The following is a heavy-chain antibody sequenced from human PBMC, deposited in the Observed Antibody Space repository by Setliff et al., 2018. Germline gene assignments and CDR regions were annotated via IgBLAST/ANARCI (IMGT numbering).Heavy chain of an antibody. J-gene: IGHJ4*02. D-gene: IGHD1-26*01. CDR1: GYTSSSYA. Sequence: GGSLRLSCAASGYTSSSYAMTWVRQAPGKGLEWVSIISASGDTTYYADSVKGRFTISRDNSKNTLYLQMNSLRAEDTAVYYCAKEPIYSGSYYYFDYWGQGTLVTVSS. V-gene: IGHV3-23*01. CDR2: ISASGDTT. CDR3: AKEPIYSGSYYYFDY.